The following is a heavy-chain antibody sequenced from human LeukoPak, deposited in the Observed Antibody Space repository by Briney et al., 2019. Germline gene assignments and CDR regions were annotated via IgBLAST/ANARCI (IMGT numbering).Heavy chain of an antibody. CDR1: GFSLSTSGVG. D-gene: IGHD3-22*01. Sequence: SGPTLVNPTQTLTLTCTFSGFSLSTSGVGVGWIRQPPGKALEWLALIYWDDDKRYSPSLKSRLTITKDTSKNQVVLTMTNMDPVDTATYYCAHSGGGYYYDSSGPRRVSFDYWGQGTLVTVSS. J-gene: IGHJ4*02. V-gene: IGHV2-5*02. CDR3: AHSGGGYYYDSSGPRRVSFDY. CDR2: IYWDDDK.